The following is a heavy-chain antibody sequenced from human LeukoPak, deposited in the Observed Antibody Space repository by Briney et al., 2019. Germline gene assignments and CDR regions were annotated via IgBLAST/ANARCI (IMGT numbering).Heavy chain of an antibody. V-gene: IGHV4-59*01. J-gene: IGHJ6*03. CDR2: IYYRGST. D-gene: IGHD1-14*01. Sequence: SETLALTCTVSDGSISRYYWSWIRQPPGKGLEWIGHIYYRGSTNYNPSLKSRVTTSLDTSKNQFSLKLTSVTAADTAVYYCARETSRKGAHYMDVWGKGTTVTISS. CDR3: ARETSRKGAHYMDV. CDR1: DGSISRYY.